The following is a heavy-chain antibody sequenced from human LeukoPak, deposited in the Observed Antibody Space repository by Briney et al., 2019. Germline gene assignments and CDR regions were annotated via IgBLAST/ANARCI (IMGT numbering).Heavy chain of an antibody. CDR1: GGSINSHY. V-gene: IGHV4-59*11. D-gene: IGHD3-10*01. Sequence: SEALSLTCSVSGGSINSHYWSWIRQPPGKRLEWIGYIFNTGNTNYNPSLASRVTMSVDTSRAQFFLRLSPVTAADTAIYYCASRPADTTWYGVFDYWSQGTLVTVSS. CDR3: ASRPADTTWYGVFDY. J-gene: IGHJ4*02. CDR2: IFNTGNT.